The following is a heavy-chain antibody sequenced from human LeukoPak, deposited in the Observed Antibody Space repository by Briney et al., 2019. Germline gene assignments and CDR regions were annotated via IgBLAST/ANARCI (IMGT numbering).Heavy chain of an antibody. V-gene: IGHV3-53*01. CDR1: GFTVSSNF. CDR2: IYSGGST. J-gene: IGHJ4*02. Sequence: GGSLRLSCAASGFTVSSNFISWVRQAPGKGLEWVSVIYSGGSTHYADSVKGRFTISRDSSKNTLYLQMNSLRAEDTAVYYCASPRFRVIHPFVDYWGQGTLVTVSS. CDR3: ASPRFRVIHPFVDY. D-gene: IGHD3-16*02.